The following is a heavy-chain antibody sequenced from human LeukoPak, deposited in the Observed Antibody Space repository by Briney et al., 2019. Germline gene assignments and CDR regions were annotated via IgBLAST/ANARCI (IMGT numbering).Heavy chain of an antibody. V-gene: IGHV6-1*01. Sequence: SQTLSLTCAISGDSVSTNSSWNWIRQSPSRGLEWLGRTYYRSKWYNDYVVSVKGRINISPDTSKNQFSLHLNSVTPEDTAVYFCARGGLGDGYSADEAFDIWGQGTMVTVS. CDR3: ARGGLGDGYSADEAFDI. D-gene: IGHD5-18*01. J-gene: IGHJ3*02. CDR1: GDSVSTNSS. CDR2: TYYRSKWYN.